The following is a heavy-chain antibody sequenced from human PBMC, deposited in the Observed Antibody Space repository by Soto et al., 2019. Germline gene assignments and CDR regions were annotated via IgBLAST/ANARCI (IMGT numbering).Heavy chain of an antibody. CDR3: ARLPSIEAGTDSDLDY. CDR2: IYPGHSDT. V-gene: IGHV5-51*01. D-gene: IGHD6-13*01. J-gene: IGHJ4*02. Sequence: PGESLNISCKSSGYSSTRYRTGWVRQMPGNGLGWMGIIYPGHSDTRYSPSFQGQVTIAADKSISTAYLQWSSLKASDTAMYYCARLPSIEAGTDSDLDYWGQGTLVTVSS. CDR1: GYSSTRYR.